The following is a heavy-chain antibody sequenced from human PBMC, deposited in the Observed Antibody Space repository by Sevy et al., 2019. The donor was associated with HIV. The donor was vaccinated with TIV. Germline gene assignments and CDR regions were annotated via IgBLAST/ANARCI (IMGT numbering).Heavy chain of an antibody. D-gene: IGHD3-10*01. CDR1: GFTFSNSY. CDR2: ISSRGSTI. V-gene: IGHV3-11*01. CDR3: ARDLVVIYGSGNYSNYGMDI. J-gene: IGHJ6*02. Sequence: GGSLRLSCEASGFTFSNSYMSWVRQSPGKGLEWVSYISSRGSTIYYAGSVKGRFTISRDNAKNSLYLQMNGLRDDDTAVYYCARDLVVIYGSGNYSNYGMDIWGQGTTVTVSS.